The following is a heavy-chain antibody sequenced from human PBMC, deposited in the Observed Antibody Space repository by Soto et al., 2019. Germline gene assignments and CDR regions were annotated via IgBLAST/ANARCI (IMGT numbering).Heavy chain of an antibody. CDR3: AFGNLSYYFDY. Sequence: PGGSLRLSCAASGFTFSGFGMHWVRQAPGKGLEWVAIIWYDGSDKYYADSVKGRFTISRDNSKNTLYLQMSSLRAEDTAVYHCAFGNLSYYFDYWGQGTPVTVSS. CDR1: GFTFSGFG. J-gene: IGHJ4*02. D-gene: IGHD3-16*01. CDR2: IWYDGSDK. V-gene: IGHV3-33*01.